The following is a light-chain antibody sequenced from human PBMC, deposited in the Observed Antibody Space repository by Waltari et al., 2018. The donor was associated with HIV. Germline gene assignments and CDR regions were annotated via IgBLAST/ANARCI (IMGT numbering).Light chain of an antibody. J-gene: IGLJ3*02. Sequence: QSALTQPASVSGSPGQSITISCTGTSSNIGTYNLVSWHQQHPGKAPKTLIYEVSQRPSGGSNRFSGSKSGNTASLTISGLQAEDEADYYCCSYAGSSTLVFGGGTKVTVL. CDR2: EVS. CDR1: SSNIGTYNL. V-gene: IGLV2-23*02. CDR3: CSYAGSSTLV.